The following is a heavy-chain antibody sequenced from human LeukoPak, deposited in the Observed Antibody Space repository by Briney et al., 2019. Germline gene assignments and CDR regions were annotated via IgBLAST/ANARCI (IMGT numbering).Heavy chain of an antibody. V-gene: IGHV1-46*01. Sequence: ASVKVSCKASGYTFTSYYLHWVRQAPGQGLEWMGIINPSGGSTSYAQKFQGRVTITADESTSTAYMELSSLRSEDTAVYYCAREGTRGYSGYAFDYWGQGTLVTVSS. CDR1: GYTFTSYY. CDR2: INPSGGST. CDR3: AREGTRGYSGYAFDY. J-gene: IGHJ4*02. D-gene: IGHD5-12*01.